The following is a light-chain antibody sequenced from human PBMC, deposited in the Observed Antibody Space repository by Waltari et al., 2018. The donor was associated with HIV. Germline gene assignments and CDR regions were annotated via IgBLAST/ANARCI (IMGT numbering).Light chain of an antibody. CDR2: SNN. CDR3: AAWDDNRNAVV. CDR1: SSNIGSNT. V-gene: IGLV1-44*01. Sequence: QSVLTQPPSASGTPGQRVAISCSGSSSNIGSNTITWYQQLSGTAPKLLINSNNQRPSGVPDRFYGSKSGTSGSLAISGLQSEDEADYYCAAWDDNRNAVVFGGGTKLTVL. J-gene: IGLJ2*01.